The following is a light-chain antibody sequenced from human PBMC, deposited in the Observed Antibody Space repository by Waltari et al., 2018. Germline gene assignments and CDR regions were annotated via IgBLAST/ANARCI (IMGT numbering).Light chain of an antibody. CDR3: ATWDDSLNGPVV. CDR2: GHN. CDR1: SSNIGSNT. V-gene: IGLV1-44*01. J-gene: IGLJ2*01. Sequence: QSVLTQPPSTSGNPWKRVTISCSGSSSNIGSNTVHWYQQLPGAAPKLLIYGHNRRPSGVPDRFSGSKSGTSASLAISGLQSDDEADYYCATWDDSLNGPVVFGGGTKLTVL.